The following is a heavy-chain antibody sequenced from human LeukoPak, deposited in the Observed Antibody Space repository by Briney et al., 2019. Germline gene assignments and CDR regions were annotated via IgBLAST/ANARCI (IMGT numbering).Heavy chain of an antibody. Sequence: GGSLRLSSAASGFTFSDYYMSWIRQAPGKGLEWVSYISSSGSTIYYADSVKGRFTISRDNAKNSLYLQMNSLRAEDTAVYYCASTLTRITIFGVPSSDYYYGMDVWGQGTTVTVSS. J-gene: IGHJ6*02. CDR3: ASTLTRITIFGVPSSDYYYGMDV. D-gene: IGHD3-3*01. CDR1: GFTFSDYY. CDR2: ISSSGSTI. V-gene: IGHV3-11*01.